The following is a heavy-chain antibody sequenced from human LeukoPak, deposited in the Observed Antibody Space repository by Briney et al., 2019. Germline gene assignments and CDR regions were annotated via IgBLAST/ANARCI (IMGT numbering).Heavy chain of an antibody. CDR2: IYYSGST. Sequence: PSETLSLTCAVYGGSFSGYYWSWIRQPPGKGLEWIGYIYYSGSTNYNPSLKSRVTISVDTSKNQFSLKLSSVTAADTAVYYCARHSYAGSQYYFDYWGQGTLVTVSS. CDR3: ARHSYAGSQYYFDY. CDR1: GGSFSGYY. V-gene: IGHV4-59*08. D-gene: IGHD2-8*01. J-gene: IGHJ4*02.